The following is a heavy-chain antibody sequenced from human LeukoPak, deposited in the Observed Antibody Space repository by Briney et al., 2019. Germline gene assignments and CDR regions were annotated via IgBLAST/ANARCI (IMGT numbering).Heavy chain of an antibody. V-gene: IGHV4-59*08. Sequence: SETLSLTCTVSGDSFNNYYWSWIRQSPGKGLEWIGYIYYSGSTKYNPSLKSRVTISVDTSKNQFSLKLSSVTAADTAVYYCARHRGSGSPYFDYWGQGTLVTVSS. J-gene: IGHJ4*02. CDR1: GDSFNNYY. CDR3: ARHRGSGSPYFDY. CDR2: IYYSGST. D-gene: IGHD3-10*01.